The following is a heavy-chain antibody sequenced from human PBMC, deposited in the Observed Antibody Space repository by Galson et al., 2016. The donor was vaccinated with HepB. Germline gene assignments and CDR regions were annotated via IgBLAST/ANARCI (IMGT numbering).Heavy chain of an antibody. CDR3: VRGSGYIMDY. Sequence: LRLSCAASGFTFSTYWMHWVRQAPGKGLEWVANIKQDGSEKYYVDSVKGRFTISRDNAKNSLYLQMNSLRAEGTAVYYCVRGSGYIMDYWGQGTLVTVSS. CDR1: GFTFSTYW. D-gene: IGHD5-12*01. V-gene: IGHV3-7*03. CDR2: IKQDGSEK. J-gene: IGHJ4*02.